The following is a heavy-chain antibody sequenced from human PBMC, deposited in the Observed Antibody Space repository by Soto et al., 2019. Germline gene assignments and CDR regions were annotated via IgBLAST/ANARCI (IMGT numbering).Heavy chain of an antibody. CDR3: AKDLATLPPRYFLH. Sequence: EVQLLESGGGLVEPGGSLRLSCAASGFRFSSYAMSWVRQAPGKGLEWVSGISGGGDNTYYADSVKGRFTISRDTPRMTVWLQMNSLRAEDTAVYYCAKDLATLPPRYFLHWGQGTLVAVSS. J-gene: IGHJ1*01. CDR2: ISGGGDNT. CDR1: GFRFSSYA. V-gene: IGHV3-23*01. D-gene: IGHD5-12*01.